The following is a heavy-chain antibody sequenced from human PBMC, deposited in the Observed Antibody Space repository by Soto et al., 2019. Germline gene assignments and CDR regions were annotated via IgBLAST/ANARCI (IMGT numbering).Heavy chain of an antibody. CDR2: IYYTGST. CDR1: GGSISSYY. Sequence: SETLSLTCTVSGGSISSYYWSWIRQPPGKGLEWIGYIYYTGSTNYNPSLKSRVTISVDTSKNQFSLKLSSVTAADTAVYYCARSGSTWYRLFDYWGQGTLVTVSS. CDR3: ARSGSTWYRLFDY. D-gene: IGHD6-13*01. V-gene: IGHV4-59*08. J-gene: IGHJ4*02.